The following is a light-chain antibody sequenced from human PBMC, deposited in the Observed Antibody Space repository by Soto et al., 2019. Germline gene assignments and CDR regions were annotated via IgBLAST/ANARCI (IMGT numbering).Light chain of an antibody. Sequence: QSVLTQPASVSGSPGQSITISCTGTSSDVGGYNYVSWYQQHPGKAPKLMIYDVSNRPSGASHRFSGSKSGNTASLTISGLQAEEEDDYYCSSYTSSSTRVFGGGTKLTVL. CDR1: SSDVGGYNY. CDR3: SSYTSSSTRV. V-gene: IGLV2-14*01. CDR2: DVS. J-gene: IGLJ3*02.